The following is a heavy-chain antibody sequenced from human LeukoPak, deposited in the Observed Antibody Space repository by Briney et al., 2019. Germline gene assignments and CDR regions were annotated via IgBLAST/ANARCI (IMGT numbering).Heavy chain of an antibody. Sequence: SETLSLTCTVSGGSISSGSYYWSWIRQPAGKGLEWIGRIYTSGSTNYNPSLKSRVTISVDTSKNQFSLKLSSVTAADTAVYYCARGDDFWSGSWGSDYWGQGTLVTVSS. CDR3: ARGDDFWSGSWGSDY. D-gene: IGHD3-3*01. CDR2: IYTSGST. J-gene: IGHJ4*02. CDR1: GGSISSGSYY. V-gene: IGHV4-61*02.